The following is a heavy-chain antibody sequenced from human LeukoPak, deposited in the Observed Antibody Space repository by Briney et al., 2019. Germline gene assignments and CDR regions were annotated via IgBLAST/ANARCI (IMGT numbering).Heavy chain of an antibody. CDR2: MNPNSGNT. J-gene: IGHJ5*02. CDR1: GYTFTSDD. D-gene: IGHD1-1*01. CDR3: ARRGAWMDWFDP. V-gene: IGHV1-8*01. Sequence: ASVKVSCKASGYTFTSDDVNWVRQATGQGLEWMGWMNPNSGNTGYAQKFQGRVTMTRNTSISTAYMELSSLRSEDTAAYYCARRGAWMDWFDPWGQGTLVTVSS.